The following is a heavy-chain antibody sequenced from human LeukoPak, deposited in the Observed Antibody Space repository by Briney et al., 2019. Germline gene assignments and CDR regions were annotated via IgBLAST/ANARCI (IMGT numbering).Heavy chain of an antibody. CDR1: AYDFSDYY. Sequence: GPSLRPSCAADAYDFSDYYISWLRQAARKGLERVSYNSSSSSYTNYADSVKGRSTISRDNAKNSLYLQMNSLRAEDTAVYYCARVLHYYDSSGYPLGYWGQGTLVTVSS. J-gene: IGHJ4*02. D-gene: IGHD3-22*01. CDR3: ARVLHYYDSSGYPLGY. V-gene: IGHV3-11*06. CDR2: NSSSSSYT.